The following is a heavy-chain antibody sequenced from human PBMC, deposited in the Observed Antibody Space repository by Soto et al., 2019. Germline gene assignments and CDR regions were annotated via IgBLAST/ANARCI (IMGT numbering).Heavy chain of an antibody. CDR2: IYWDDSK. CDR1: GFSLSTSGVG. J-gene: IGHJ4*02. V-gene: IGHV2-5*02. Sequence: QITLKESGPTLVRPTQTLTLTCAFSGFSLSTSGVGVGWIRQPPGKALEWLAVIYWDDSKHYSPSLRSRLTITKDTSKNQVVLXMTXXXXXXXXXXXXXXXXPXXXPLDYWGQGTLVTVXS. CDR3: XXXXPXXXPLDY.